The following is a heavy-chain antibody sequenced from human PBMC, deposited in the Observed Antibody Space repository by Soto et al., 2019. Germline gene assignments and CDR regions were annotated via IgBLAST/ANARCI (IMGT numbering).Heavy chain of an antibody. Sequence: QLRLQESGPGLVKPSETLSLTCTVSGGSISSSSYYWGWIRQPPGKGLEWIGSIYYSGSTYYNPSLKSRVTISVDTSKNQFSLKLSSVTAADTAVYYCARSRMVRGAIYYYYGMDVWGQGTTVTVSS. V-gene: IGHV4-39*01. CDR3: ARSRMVRGAIYYYYGMDV. J-gene: IGHJ6*02. D-gene: IGHD3-10*01. CDR1: GGSISSSSYY. CDR2: IYYSGST.